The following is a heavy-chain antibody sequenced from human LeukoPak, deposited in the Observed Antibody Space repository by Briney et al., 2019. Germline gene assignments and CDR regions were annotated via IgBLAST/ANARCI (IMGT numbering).Heavy chain of an antibody. V-gene: IGHV3-9*01. CDR1: XXNXVDYA. D-gene: IGHD1-26*01. CDR2: ISYNSGTI. CDR3: XXXXXXSYYDNWFDS. J-gene: IGHJ5*01. Sequence: AXXXNXVDYAMHWVRHVPGKGLEWVSGISYNSGTIVYADSVKGRFTISREXARNSLFLQMNSQRRDDTALYYXXXXXXXSYYDNWFDSWGQGTLVTVSS.